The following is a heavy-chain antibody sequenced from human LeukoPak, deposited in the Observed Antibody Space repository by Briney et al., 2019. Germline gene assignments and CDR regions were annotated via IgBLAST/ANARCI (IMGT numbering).Heavy chain of an antibody. CDR2: IFNGDNT. D-gene: IGHD4/OR15-4a*01. Sequence: GGSLRLSCAASGFTVTRKHMSWVRQAPGKGLEWVSVIFNGDNTVYADSVKDRFTISRDSSKNTLYLQMSRLSAEDTAAYYCATENGANRRALDVWGPGTRVTVSS. CDR3: ATENGANRRALDV. V-gene: IGHV3-66*01. CDR1: GFTVTRKH. J-gene: IGHJ3*01.